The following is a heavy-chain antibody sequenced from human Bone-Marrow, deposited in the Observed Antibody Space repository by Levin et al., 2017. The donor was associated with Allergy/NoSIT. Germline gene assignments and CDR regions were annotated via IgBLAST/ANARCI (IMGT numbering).Heavy chain of an antibody. CDR2: INNNNGKT. CDR3: ARGFDC. V-gene: IGHV1-18*01. Sequence: ASVKVSCKASGYTFTDYGISWVRQAPGQGLEWMGWINNNNGKTHYAQKFQGRVTMTTDTSTNTAYMEVRSLRSDDTAVYYCARGFDCWGQGAPVTVSS. J-gene: IGHJ4*02. CDR1: GYTFTDYG.